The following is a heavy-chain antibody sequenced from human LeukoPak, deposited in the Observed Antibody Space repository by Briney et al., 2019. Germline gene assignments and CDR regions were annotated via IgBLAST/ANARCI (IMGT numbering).Heavy chain of an antibody. Sequence: SETLSLTCTVSGVSISSSSYYWGWIRQTPGKGLEWIGSVYHRGITYYNPSLKSRVTISVDTSKNQFSLKLSSVTAADTAVYYCARRPLATYGGDYYMDVWGKGTTVTVSS. J-gene: IGHJ6*03. D-gene: IGHD4-23*01. V-gene: IGHV4-39*07. CDR3: ARRPLATYGGDYYMDV. CDR2: VYHRGIT. CDR1: GVSISSSSYY.